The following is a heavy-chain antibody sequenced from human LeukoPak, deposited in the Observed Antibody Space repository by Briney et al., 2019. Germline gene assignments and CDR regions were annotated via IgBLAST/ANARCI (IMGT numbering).Heavy chain of an antibody. V-gene: IGHV3-23*01. D-gene: IGHD6-13*01. J-gene: IGHJ5*02. CDR2: ISGSGDST. Sequence: GGSLRLSCAASGFTFSSYAMSWVRQAPGKGLEWVSTISGSGDSTYCADSVKGRFTISRDNSKTTVYLQMNSLRAEDTAVYYCAKDALSSRLTNDPFGWFDPWGQGTLVTVSS. CDR3: AKDALSSRLTNDPFGWFDP. CDR1: GFTFSSYA.